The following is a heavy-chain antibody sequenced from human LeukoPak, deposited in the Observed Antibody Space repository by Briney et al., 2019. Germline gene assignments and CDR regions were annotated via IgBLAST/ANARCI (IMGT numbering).Heavy chain of an antibody. V-gene: IGHV1-18*01. CDR2: ISTDNGDT. CDR1: GYTFTTYG. Sequence: ASVKVSCKSTGYTFTTYGITWVRQAPGQGLEWMGWISTDNGDTNYAQKLQGRVTMTTDTSTSTAYMELRSLRSDDTAVYYCAREGLGELTLDRWGQGTLVTVFS. J-gene: IGHJ5*02. CDR3: AREGLGELTLDR. D-gene: IGHD3-16*01.